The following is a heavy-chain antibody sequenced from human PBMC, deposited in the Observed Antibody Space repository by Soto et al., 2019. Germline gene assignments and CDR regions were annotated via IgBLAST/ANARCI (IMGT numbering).Heavy chain of an antibody. CDR2: IHYSGST. D-gene: IGHD5-12*01. Sequence: SETLSLTCTVSGGSISSNIYYWGWIRQPPGKGLEWIGNIHYSGSTYYDSSLKSRVTISVDTSKNQFSLKLSSVTAADTAVYFCARGQEGIVATHWDQGALVTVSS. CDR1: GGSISSNIYY. CDR3: ARGQEGIVATH. J-gene: IGHJ4*02. V-gene: IGHV4-39*01.